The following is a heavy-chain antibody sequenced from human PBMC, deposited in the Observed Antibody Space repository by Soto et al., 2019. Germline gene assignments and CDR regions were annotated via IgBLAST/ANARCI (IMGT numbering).Heavy chain of an antibody. CDR1: GYSFTSYW. Sequence: GESLKISCKGSGYSFTSYWIGWVRQMPGKGLEWMGIIYPGDSDTRYSPSFQGQVTISADKSISTAYLQWSSLKASDTAMYYCAFSSTTVTTDYYYMDVWGKGTTVTVSS. V-gene: IGHV5-51*01. D-gene: IGHD4-17*01. CDR2: IYPGDSDT. CDR3: AFSSTTVTTDYYYMDV. J-gene: IGHJ6*03.